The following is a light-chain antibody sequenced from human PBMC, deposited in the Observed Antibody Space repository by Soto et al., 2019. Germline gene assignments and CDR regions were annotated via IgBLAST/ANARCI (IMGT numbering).Light chain of an antibody. V-gene: IGLV2-11*01. J-gene: IGLJ1*01. CDR3: CSYAGSYTDV. Sequence: QSALTQPRSVSGSPGQSVTISCTGTSSDVGGYNYVSWYQQRPGKAPKLMIYDVSKRPSGVPDRFSGSKSGNTASLTISGLQAEDEAEYYCCSYAGSYTDVFGPGTKVTVL. CDR2: DVS. CDR1: SSDVGGYNY.